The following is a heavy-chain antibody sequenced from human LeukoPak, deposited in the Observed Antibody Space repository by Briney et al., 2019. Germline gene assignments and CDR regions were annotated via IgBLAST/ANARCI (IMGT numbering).Heavy chain of an antibody. V-gene: IGHV3-11*01. D-gene: IGHD7-27*01. J-gene: IGHJ4*02. Sequence: GGSLRLFCAASGFNFSDYYMSWIRHVPGKGPEWISYISSSGGTIYYAASVKGRFTISRDNAKNSLYLQMNSLRAEDTAVYYCAKEGGDWGEGYFDSWGQGTLVTVSS. CDR1: GFNFSDYY. CDR2: ISSSGGTI. CDR3: AKEGGDWGEGYFDS.